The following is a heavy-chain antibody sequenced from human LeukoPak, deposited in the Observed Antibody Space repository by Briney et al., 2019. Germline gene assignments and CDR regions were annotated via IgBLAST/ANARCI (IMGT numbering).Heavy chain of an antibody. V-gene: IGHV3-33*06. Sequence: GGSLRLSCAASGFTFSFYGMHWVRQAPGKGLEWVAVVWYDGSKKYYARSVKGRFTISRDNSKNTLYLQMNNLRAEDTAIYYCAKTGLYSSSSRGYFDYWGHGTLVTVSS. D-gene: IGHD6-6*01. CDR1: GFTFSFYG. CDR2: VWYDGSKK. J-gene: IGHJ4*01. CDR3: AKTGLYSSSSRGYFDY.